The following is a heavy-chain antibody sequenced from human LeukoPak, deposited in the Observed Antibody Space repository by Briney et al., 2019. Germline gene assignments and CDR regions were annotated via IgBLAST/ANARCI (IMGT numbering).Heavy chain of an antibody. V-gene: IGHV4-34*01. D-gene: IGHD3-9*01. Sequence: MSSETLSLTCAVYGASFSGYYWSWIRQPPGKGLEWIGEINHSGSTNYNPSLKSRVTISVDTSKNQFSLKLSSVTAADTAVYYCARGILTGYHFYYYYYMDVWGKGTTVTVSS. CDR3: ARGILTGYHFYYYYYMDV. CDR1: GASFSGYY. CDR2: INHSGST. J-gene: IGHJ6*03.